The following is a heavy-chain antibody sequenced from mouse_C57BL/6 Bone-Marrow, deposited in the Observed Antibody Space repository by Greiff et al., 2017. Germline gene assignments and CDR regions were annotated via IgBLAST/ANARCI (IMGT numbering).Heavy chain of an antibody. V-gene: IGHV5-12*01. J-gene: IGHJ3*01. CDR3: ARQGPGGWFAY. CDR1: GFTFSDYY. Sequence: EVQRVESGGGLVQPGGSLKLSCAASGFTFSDYYMYWVRQTPEKRLEWVAYISNGGGSTYYPDTVKGRFTISRDNAKNTLYLQLSRLKSEDTAMYYCARQGPGGWFAYWGQGTLVTVSA. CDR2: ISNGGGST.